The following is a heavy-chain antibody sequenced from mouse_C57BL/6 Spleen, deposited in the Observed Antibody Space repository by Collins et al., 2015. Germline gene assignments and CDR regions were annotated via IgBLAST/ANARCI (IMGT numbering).Heavy chain of an antibody. Sequence: KLSCKASGYTFTDYYINWVKQRPGQGLEWIARIYPGSGNTYYNEKFKGKATLTAEKSSSTAYMQLSSLTSEDSAVYFCARGTYYDYDGVAYWGQGTLVTVSA. V-gene: IGHV1-76*01. CDR3: ARGTYYDYDGVAY. CDR1: GYTFTDYY. J-gene: IGHJ3*01. CDR2: IYPGSGNT. D-gene: IGHD2-4*01.